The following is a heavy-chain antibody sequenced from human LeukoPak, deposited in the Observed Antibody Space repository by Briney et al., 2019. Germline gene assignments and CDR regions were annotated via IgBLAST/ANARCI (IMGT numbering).Heavy chain of an antibody. D-gene: IGHD6-13*01. CDR2: IIPIFGTA. J-gene: IGHJ3*02. CDR3: ARDRGISSERQDDAFDI. Sequence: GASVKVSCKASGGTFSSYAISWVRQAPGQGLEWMGGIIPIFGTANYAQKFQGRVTITADESTSTAYMELSSLRSEDTAVYYCARDRGISSERQDDAFDIWGQGTMVTVSS. CDR1: GGTFSSYA. V-gene: IGHV1-69*13.